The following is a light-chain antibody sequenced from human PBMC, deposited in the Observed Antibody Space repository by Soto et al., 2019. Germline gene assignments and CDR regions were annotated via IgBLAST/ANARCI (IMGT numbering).Light chain of an antibody. Sequence: EIVLTQSPGTLSLSPGERATLSCRASQSVNRSFLAWYQQRPGQAPRLIVYGASSRATGIPDRFSGSGSGTDFTLTINRLEPEDFAVYYCQQYGSSPRTFGQGTRVEIK. V-gene: IGKV3-20*01. CDR3: QQYGSSPRT. CDR1: QSVNRSF. CDR2: GAS. J-gene: IGKJ1*01.